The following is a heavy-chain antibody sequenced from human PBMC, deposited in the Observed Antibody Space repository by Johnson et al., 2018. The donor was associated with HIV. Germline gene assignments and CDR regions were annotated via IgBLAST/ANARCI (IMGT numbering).Heavy chain of an antibody. CDR2: IYSGGST. V-gene: IGHV3-66*01. CDR3: ATVWRNEGRHSFDV. D-gene: IGHD1-1*01. CDR1: GFTVSSNY. J-gene: IGHJ3*01. Sequence: VQLVESGGAVVRPGGSLRLSCTASGFTVSSNYMSWVRQAPGKGLEWVSVIYSGGSTYYADSVKGRFNISRDHSKNTLYLQMNSLRVEDTALYFCATVWRNEGRHSFDVWGLGTMVTVSS.